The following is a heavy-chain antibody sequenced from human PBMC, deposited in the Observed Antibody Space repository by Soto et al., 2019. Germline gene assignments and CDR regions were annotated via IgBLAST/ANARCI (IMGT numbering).Heavy chain of an antibody. Sequence: GASVKVSCKASGYTFTSYAMHWVRQAPGQRLEWMGWINAGNGNTKYSQKFQGRVTITRDTSASTAYMELSSLRAEDTAVYYCARDGPPYDSSGSPPNYWGQGTLVTVSS. J-gene: IGHJ4*02. CDR3: ARDGPPYDSSGSPPNY. V-gene: IGHV1-3*01. CDR2: INAGNGNT. CDR1: GYTFTSYA. D-gene: IGHD3-22*01.